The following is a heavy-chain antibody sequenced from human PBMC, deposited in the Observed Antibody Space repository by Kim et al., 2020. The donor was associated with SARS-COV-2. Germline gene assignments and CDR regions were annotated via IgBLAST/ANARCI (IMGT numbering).Heavy chain of an antibody. Sequence: SETLSLTCTVSNGSISSSGYYWGWIRQPPGKGLEWIGSIYYSGSTYYNPSLKSRVAISLDTSKNQFSLNLTSVTAADTAIYYCVGDLRGAYYFDHWGQGIFVTVSS. CDR2: IYYSGST. CDR1: NGSISSSGYY. J-gene: IGHJ4*02. CDR3: VGDLRGAYYFDH. V-gene: IGHV4-39*07. D-gene: IGHD3-16*01.